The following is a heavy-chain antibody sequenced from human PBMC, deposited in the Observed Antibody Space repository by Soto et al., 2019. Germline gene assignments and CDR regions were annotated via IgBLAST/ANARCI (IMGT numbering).Heavy chain of an antibody. CDR1: GYTFTSYG. Sequence: ASVTVSRKYSGYTFTSYGISWVRQAPGQGVEGMGWISAYNGNTNYAQKLQGRVTMTTDTSTSTAYMELRSLRSDDTAVYYCARDGSLWFGELLERREYYFDYWGQGTLVTVSS. J-gene: IGHJ4*02. V-gene: IGHV1-18*01. CDR2: ISAYNGNT. D-gene: IGHD3-10*01. CDR3: ARDGSLWFGELLERREYYFDY.